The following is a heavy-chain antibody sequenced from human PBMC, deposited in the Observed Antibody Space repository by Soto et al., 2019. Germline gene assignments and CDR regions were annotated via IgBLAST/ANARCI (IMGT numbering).Heavy chain of an antibody. J-gene: IGHJ4*02. D-gene: IGHD5-12*01. V-gene: IGHV1-69*06. Sequence: SVKVSCKASGGTFSSYAISWVRQAPGQGLEWMGGIIPIFGTANYAQKFQGRVTITADKSTSTAYMELSSLRSEDTAVYYCARASVVEMATSDFDYWGQGTLVTVYS. CDR2: IIPIFGTA. CDR3: ARASVVEMATSDFDY. CDR1: GGTFSSYA.